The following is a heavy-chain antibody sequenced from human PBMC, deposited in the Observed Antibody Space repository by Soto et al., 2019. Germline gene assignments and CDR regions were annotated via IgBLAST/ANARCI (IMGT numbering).Heavy chain of an antibody. CDR2: ISSSGSTI. V-gene: IGHV3-48*03. J-gene: IGHJ4*02. D-gene: IGHD6-13*01. CDR3: ARDRPGYSSPLPLDY. CDR1: GFTFSSYE. Sequence: EVQLVESGGGLVQPGGSLRLSCAASGFTFSSYEMNWVRQAPGKGLEWVSYISSSGSTIYYADSVKGRFTISRDNANNSLYLQMNSLRAEDTAVYYCARDRPGYSSPLPLDYWGQGTLVTVSS.